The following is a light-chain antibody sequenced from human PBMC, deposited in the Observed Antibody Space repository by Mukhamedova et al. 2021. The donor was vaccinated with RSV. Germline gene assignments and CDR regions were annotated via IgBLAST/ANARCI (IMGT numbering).Light chain of an antibody. J-gene: IGKJ5*01. CDR3: QQYDRISIT. Sequence: WYQRRVHGKAPRLLIHDASNLETGVPSRFSGSGSGTDFTFTISSLQPEDIATYYCQQYDRISITFGQGTRLETK. V-gene: IGKV1-33*01. CDR2: DAS.